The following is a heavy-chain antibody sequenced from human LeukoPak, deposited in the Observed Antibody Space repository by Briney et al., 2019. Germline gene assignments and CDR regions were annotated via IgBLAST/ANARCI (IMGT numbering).Heavy chain of an antibody. D-gene: IGHD6-13*01. CDR2: MNANSGNT. CDR3: ARAGARQIATVGY. V-gene: IGHV1-8*01. Sequence: GAPVKVSCKASGYTFTSYDMNWVRQAPGQGVEGMGWMNANSGNTDYAQKFQGRVNMTRDTSISKAYMELSSLRSEATAVYYCARAGARQIATVGYWGQGTLVTVSS. J-gene: IGHJ4*02. CDR1: GYTFTSYD.